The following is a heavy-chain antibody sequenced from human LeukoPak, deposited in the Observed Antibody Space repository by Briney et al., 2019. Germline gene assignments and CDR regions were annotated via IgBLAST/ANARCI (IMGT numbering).Heavy chain of an antibody. D-gene: IGHD3-22*01. CDR2: IYYSGST. J-gene: IGHJ4*02. CDR3: ARELFDYDSSGYVNY. CDR1: GGSISSSSYY. Sequence: SETLSLTCTVSGGSISSSSYYWGWIRQPPGKGLEWIGSIYYSGSTYYNPSLKSRVTISVGTSKNQFSLKLSSVTAADTAVYYCARELFDYDSSGYVNYWGQGTLVTVSS. V-gene: IGHV4-39*07.